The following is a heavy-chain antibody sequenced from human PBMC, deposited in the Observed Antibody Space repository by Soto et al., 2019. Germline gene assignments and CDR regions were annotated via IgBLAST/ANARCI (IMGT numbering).Heavy chain of an antibody. V-gene: IGHV3-30-3*01. CDR2: ISYDGSNK. CDR1: GFTFSSYA. Sequence: GSLRLSCAASGFTFSSYAMHWVRQAPGKGLEWVAVISYDGSNKYYADSVKGRFTISRDNSKNTLYLQMNSLRAEDTAVYYCARAQKRTRSYYYYGMDVWGQGTTVTVSS. J-gene: IGHJ6*02. CDR3: ARAQKRTRSYYYYGMDV.